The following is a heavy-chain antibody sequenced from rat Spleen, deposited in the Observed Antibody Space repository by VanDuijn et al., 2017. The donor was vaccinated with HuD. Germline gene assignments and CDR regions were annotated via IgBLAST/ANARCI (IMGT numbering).Heavy chain of an antibody. D-gene: IGHD5-1*01. CDR2: ISPDGGST. J-gene: IGHJ2*01. CDR3: TTDRLGADYFDY. CDR1: GFTFSGYW. Sequence: EVQLVETGGGLVQPGESLKLSCVASGFTFSGYWMYWIRQAPGEGLEWISSISPDGGSTYYPDSVQGRFTISRDNAKRTLYLQMDSLRSEDTATYYCTTDRLGADYFDYWGQGVMVTVSS. V-gene: IGHV5-58*01.